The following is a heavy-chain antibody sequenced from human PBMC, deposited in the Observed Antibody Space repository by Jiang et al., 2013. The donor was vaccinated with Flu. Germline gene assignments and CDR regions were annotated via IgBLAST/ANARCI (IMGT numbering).Heavy chain of an antibody. CDR1: GDSISSSSYY. D-gene: IGHD6-13*01. J-gene: IGHJ4*02. Sequence: LLKPSETLSLTCTVSGDSISSSSYYWGWIRQPPGKGLEWIGSIYYSGSTYYNPSLKSRVTISVDTSKNQFSLKLSSVTAADTAVYYCARRNMQQLVLYYFDYWGQGTLVTVSS. CDR3: ARRNMQQLVLYYFDY. CDR2: IYYSGST. V-gene: IGHV4-39*01.